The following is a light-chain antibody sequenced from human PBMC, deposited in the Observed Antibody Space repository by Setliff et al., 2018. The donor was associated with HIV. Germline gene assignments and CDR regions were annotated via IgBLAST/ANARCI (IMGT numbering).Light chain of an antibody. CDR3: SSYAGSNNLV. CDR2: EVS. V-gene: IGLV2-8*01. Sequence: QPALTQPPSASGSPGQSVTISCTGTSSDVGGYNYVSWYQQHPGKAPKLMIYEVSKRPSGVPDRFSGSKSGNTASLTVSGLQAEDEADYYCSSYAGSNNLVFGGGTK. J-gene: IGLJ2*01. CDR1: SSDVGGYNY.